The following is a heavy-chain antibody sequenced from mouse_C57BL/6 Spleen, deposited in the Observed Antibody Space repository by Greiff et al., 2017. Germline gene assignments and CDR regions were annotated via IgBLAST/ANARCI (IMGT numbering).Heavy chain of an antibody. J-gene: IGHJ2*01. CDR3: ARSDGSSYFFDY. CDR1: GYTFTDYY. V-gene: IGHV1-26*01. Sequence: VQLQQSEPELVKPGASVKISCKASGYTFTDYYMNWVKQSHGKSLEWIGDINPNNGGTSYNQKFKGKATLTVDKSSSTAYMELRSLTSEDSAVYYCARSDGSSYFFDYWGQGTTLTVSS. CDR2: INPNNGGT. D-gene: IGHD1-1*01.